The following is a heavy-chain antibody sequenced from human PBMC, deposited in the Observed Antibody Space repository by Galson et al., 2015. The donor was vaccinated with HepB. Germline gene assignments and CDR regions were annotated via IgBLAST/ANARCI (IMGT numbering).Heavy chain of an antibody. J-gene: IGHJ6*02. CDR3: AKDQRFSYYYGLDV. Sequence: SLRLSCAASGFTFNRNAMHWVRQAPGKGLEWVAVISSDGNNKYYGDSVKGRFTISRDSSKNTLSLQMNSLSAEDTAVYYCAKDQRFSYYYGLDVWGQGTTVTVSS. CDR2: ISSDGNNK. D-gene: IGHD3-3*01. V-gene: IGHV3-30*18. CDR1: GFTFNRNA.